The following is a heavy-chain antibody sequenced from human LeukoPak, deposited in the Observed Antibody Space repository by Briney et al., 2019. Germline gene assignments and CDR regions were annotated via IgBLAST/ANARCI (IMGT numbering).Heavy chain of an antibody. CDR1: GGSISSYY. D-gene: IGHD3-10*01. J-gene: IGHJ6*02. CDR3: ARHGRWFGELRHTIYGMDV. V-gene: IGHV4-59*08. Sequence: SETLSLTCTVSGGSISSYYWSWIRQPPGKGLEWIGYIYYSGSTNYNPSLKSRVTISVDTSKNQFSLKLSSVTAADTAVYYCARHGRWFGELRHTIYGMDVWDQGTTVTVSS. CDR2: IYYSGST.